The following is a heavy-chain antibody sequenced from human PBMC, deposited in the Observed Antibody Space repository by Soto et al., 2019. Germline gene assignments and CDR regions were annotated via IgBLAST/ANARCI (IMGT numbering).Heavy chain of an antibody. D-gene: IGHD6-19*01. V-gene: IGHV4-61*01. Sequence: QVQLQESGPGLVKPSETLSLTCTVSGGSVSSGSYYWSWIRQPPGKGLEWIGYIYYSGSTNYNPSLKSRVTISVDTSKNQFSLKLSSVTAADTAVYYCARGHSSGRIFDYWGQGTLVTVSS. J-gene: IGHJ4*02. CDR1: GGSVSSGSYY. CDR3: ARGHSSGRIFDY. CDR2: IYYSGST.